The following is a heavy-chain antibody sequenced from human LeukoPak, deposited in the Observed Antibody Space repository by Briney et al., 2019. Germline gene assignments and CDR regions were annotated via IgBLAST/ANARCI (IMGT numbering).Heavy chain of an antibody. Sequence: GGSLRLSCAVSGLTFSEYWMHWVRHDAGKGLVWVAGISKDGGSTEYADFVKGRCTISRDNAKNTLYLQMNSLTVDDTAVYYCTSGIGTYDYWGLGAQVTVSS. CDR2: ISKDGGST. D-gene: IGHD1-14*01. CDR1: GLTFSEYW. J-gene: IGHJ4*02. CDR3: TSGIGTYDY. V-gene: IGHV3-74*03.